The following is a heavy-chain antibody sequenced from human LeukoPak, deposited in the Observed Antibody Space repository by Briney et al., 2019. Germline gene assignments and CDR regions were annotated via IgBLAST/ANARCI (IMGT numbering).Heavy chain of an antibody. Sequence: GGSLRLSCAASGFTFSNYNMNWVRQAPGKGLEWVSYISSSSSTIYYADSVKGRFTISRDNAKNSLYLQMNSLRAEDTAVYYCARDRGGADDFWSGYYTGYFDYWGQGTLVTVSS. V-gene: IGHV3-48*01. D-gene: IGHD3-3*01. J-gene: IGHJ4*02. CDR1: GFTFSNYN. CDR2: ISSSSSTI. CDR3: ARDRGGADDFWSGYYTGYFDY.